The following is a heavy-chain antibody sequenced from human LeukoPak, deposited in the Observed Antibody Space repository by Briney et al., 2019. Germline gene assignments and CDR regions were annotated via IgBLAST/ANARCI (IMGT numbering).Heavy chain of an antibody. J-gene: IGHJ4*02. V-gene: IGHV3-48*01. D-gene: IGHD2-15*01. Sequence: GGSLRLSCAASGFTFSDYSTTWVRQTPGKGLEWVSYRSSSSSSIYYADSVKGRFTISRDNAKKSLYLQMNSLRAEDTAVYYCARIWVINCSGGSCYYFEYWGQGTLVTVSS. CDR3: ARIWVINCSGGSCYYFEY. CDR1: GFTFSDYS. CDR2: RSSSSSSI.